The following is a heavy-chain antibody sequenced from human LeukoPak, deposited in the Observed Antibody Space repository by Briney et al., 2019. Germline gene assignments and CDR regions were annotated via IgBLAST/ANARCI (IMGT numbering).Heavy chain of an antibody. CDR3: AKHVYVDIVATIDY. CDR2: ISGSGGST. Sequence: GGSLRLSCAASGFTFSGYAMSWVRQAPGKGVEWVSAISGSGGSTYYADSVKGRFTISRDNSKNTLYLQMNSLRAEDTAVYYCAKHVYVDIVATIDYWAQGTLVTVSS. V-gene: IGHV3-23*01. J-gene: IGHJ4*02. CDR1: GFTFSGYA. D-gene: IGHD5-12*01.